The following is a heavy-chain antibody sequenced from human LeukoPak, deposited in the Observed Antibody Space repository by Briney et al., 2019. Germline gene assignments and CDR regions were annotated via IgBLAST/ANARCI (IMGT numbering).Heavy chain of an antibody. V-gene: IGHV1-46*01. CDR1: GYTFTSYY. CDR2: INPSGGST. Sequence: ASVKVSCKASGYTFTSYYMHWVRQAPGQGLEWMGIINPSGGSTSYAQKFQGRVTMTRDMSTSTVYMELSSLRSGDTAVYYCARESPTVVFDYWGQGTLVTVSS. D-gene: IGHD4-23*01. J-gene: IGHJ4*02. CDR3: ARESPTVVFDY.